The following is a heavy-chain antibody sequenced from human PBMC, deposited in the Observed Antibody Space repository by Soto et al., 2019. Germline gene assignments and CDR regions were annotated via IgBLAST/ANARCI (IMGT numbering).Heavy chain of an antibody. CDR1: GGTFSSYT. J-gene: IGHJ4*02. Sequence: QVQLVQSGAEVKKPGSSVKVSCKASGGTFSSYTISWVRQAPGQGLEWMGRIIPILGIANYAQKFQGRVTIIAVKFTSTAYMALSSLRSHHSLVYFCERGGLGDLFDYWGQGTLVTVSS. D-gene: IGHD4-17*01. V-gene: IGHV1-69*02. CDR3: ERGGLGDLFDY. CDR2: IIPILGIA.